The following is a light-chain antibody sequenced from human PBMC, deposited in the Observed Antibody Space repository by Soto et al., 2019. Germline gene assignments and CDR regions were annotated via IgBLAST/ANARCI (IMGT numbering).Light chain of an antibody. Sequence: DIQMTQSPSMLSASVGDRVTITCRASQSIRSWLAWYQQKPGKAPKLLIYDAYSLESGVPSRFSGRRSGTEFTLTIAGLQPEDFATYYCQQLNSYPTFGQGTRLEIK. CDR1: QSIRSW. CDR3: QQLNSYPT. CDR2: DAY. J-gene: IGKJ5*01. V-gene: IGKV1-5*01.